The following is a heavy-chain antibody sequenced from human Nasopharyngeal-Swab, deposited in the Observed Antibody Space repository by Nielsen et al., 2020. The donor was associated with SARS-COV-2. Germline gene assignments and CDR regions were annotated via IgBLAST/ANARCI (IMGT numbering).Heavy chain of an antibody. J-gene: IGHJ4*02. CDR1: GGTFSSYA. D-gene: IGHD6-19*01. CDR3: ARDSSGWFDY. Sequence: SVKVSCKASGGTFSSYAISWVRQAPGQGLEWMGRIIPILGIANYAQKFQGRVTITADKSTSTAYMELSSLRSDDTAVYYCARDSSGWFDYWGQGTLVTVSS. V-gene: IGHV1-69*04. CDR2: IIPILGIA.